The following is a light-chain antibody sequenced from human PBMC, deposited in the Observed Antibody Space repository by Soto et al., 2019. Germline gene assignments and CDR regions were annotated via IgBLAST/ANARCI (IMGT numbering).Light chain of an antibody. J-gene: IGKJ1*01. Sequence: AIRMTQSPSSFSASTGDRVTITCRASQGISSYLAWYQQKPGKAPKLLIYAASTLQSGVPSRFSGSGSGTDFTLTISCLQSEDFATYYCQQYYSYPPTLGQGTKVDTK. V-gene: IGKV1-8*01. CDR2: AAS. CDR3: QQYYSYPPT. CDR1: QGISSY.